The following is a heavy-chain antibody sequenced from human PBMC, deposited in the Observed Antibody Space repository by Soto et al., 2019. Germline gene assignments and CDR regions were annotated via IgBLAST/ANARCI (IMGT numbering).Heavy chain of an antibody. CDR2: IYYSGST. V-gene: IGHV4-30-4*01. CDR1: GGSISSGDYY. J-gene: IGHJ5*02. Sequence: SETLSLTCTVSGGSISSGDYYWSWIRQPPGKGLEWIGYIYYSGSTYYNPSLKSRVTISVDTSKNQSSLKLSSVTAADTAVYYCARGSTGWFDPWGQGTLVTVSS. D-gene: IGHD2-15*01. CDR3: ARGSTGWFDP.